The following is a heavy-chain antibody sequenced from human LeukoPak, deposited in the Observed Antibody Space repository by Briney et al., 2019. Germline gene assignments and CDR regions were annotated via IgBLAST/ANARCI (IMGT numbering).Heavy chain of an antibody. CDR3: ARVGYSSAWYNFDY. J-gene: IGHJ4*02. Sequence: ASVNVSCKASGYTFTDYYIHWVRQAPGQGLEWMGWVNPNSGGTNYAQRLQGRVTMTRDTTISTAYMELSSLTSDDTAVYYCARVGYSSAWYNFDYWGQGTLVTVPS. V-gene: IGHV1-2*02. CDR2: VNPNSGGT. CDR1: GYTFTDYY. D-gene: IGHD6-19*01.